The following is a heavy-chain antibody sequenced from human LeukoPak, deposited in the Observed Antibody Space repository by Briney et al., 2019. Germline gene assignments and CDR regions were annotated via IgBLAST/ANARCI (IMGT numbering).Heavy chain of an antibody. Sequence: GGSLRLSCAASGLTFSTYNMNWVRQAPGKGLEWLSYISRSSSPIYYADSVKGRFTISRDNAKNSLYLQMNSLRDEDTAVYYCARVGLEGDYGGFYFDYWGQGTLVTVSS. CDR3: ARVGLEGDYGGFYFDY. CDR2: ISRSSSPI. V-gene: IGHV3-48*02. J-gene: IGHJ4*02. D-gene: IGHD4-23*01. CDR1: GLTFSTYN.